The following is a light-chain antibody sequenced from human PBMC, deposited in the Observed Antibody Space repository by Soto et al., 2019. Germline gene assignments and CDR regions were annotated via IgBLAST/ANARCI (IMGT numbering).Light chain of an antibody. CDR2: GAS. V-gene: IGKV3-20*01. CDR3: REYGIS. J-gene: IGKJ1*01. CDR1: QSVSSY. Sequence: EIVLTQSPATLSVSPGERATLSCRASQSVSSYLAWYQQKPGQAPRLLIYGASTRATGIPARFSGSGSGTDFTRTMRTQESVDYYWYYRREYGISFGQGTKVDIK.